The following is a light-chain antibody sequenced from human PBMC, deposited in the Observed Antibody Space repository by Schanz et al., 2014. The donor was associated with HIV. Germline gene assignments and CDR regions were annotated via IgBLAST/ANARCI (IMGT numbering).Light chain of an antibody. V-gene: IGKV3-20*01. CDR1: QSISNTY. Sequence: ETVLTQSPGSLSLSPGERATLSRRASQSISNTYLAWYQQKPGQAPRLLIYGASSRATGIPDRFSGSGSGTDFTLTISSLQPEDFATYYCLQLSTFPWTFGQGTKVDTK. J-gene: IGKJ1*01. CDR3: LQLSTFPWT. CDR2: GAS.